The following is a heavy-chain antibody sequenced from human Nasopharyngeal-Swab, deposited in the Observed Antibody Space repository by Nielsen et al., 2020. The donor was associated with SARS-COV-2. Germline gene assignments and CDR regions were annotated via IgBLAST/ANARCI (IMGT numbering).Heavy chain of an antibody. Sequence: SETLSLTCSVSGGSLTSFFWSWIRQPPGKELERLGYIYYNGRTTYNPSLKSRVTISVDTSNNQFSLKVASVTTADTAVYYCARAIEAYGPRDVANEDFWGRGTLVTVSS. CDR1: GGSLTSFF. CDR3: ARAIEAYGPRDVANEDF. J-gene: IGHJ4*02. V-gene: IGHV4-59*01. D-gene: IGHD5-24*01. CDR2: IYYNGRT.